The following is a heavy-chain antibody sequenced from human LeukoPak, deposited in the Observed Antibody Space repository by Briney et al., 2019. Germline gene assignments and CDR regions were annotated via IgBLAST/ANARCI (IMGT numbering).Heavy chain of an antibody. CDR2: ISDSGGDT. CDR3: AKRIQYSSSSAYFDY. Sequence: GGSLRLSCAVSGFTFNNYAMSWVRQAPGKGLEWVSAISDSGGDTYYADSVKGRFTISRDNFKNTLYLQMNSLRAEDTAIYYCAKRIQYSSSSAYFDYWGQGTLVTVSS. J-gene: IGHJ4*02. CDR1: GFTFNNYA. V-gene: IGHV3-23*01. D-gene: IGHD6-6*01.